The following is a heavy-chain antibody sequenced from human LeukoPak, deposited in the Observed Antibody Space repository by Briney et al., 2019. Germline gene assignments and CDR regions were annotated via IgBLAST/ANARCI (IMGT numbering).Heavy chain of an antibody. CDR1: GFTFSSYS. J-gene: IGHJ5*02. D-gene: IGHD4-17*01. Sequence: GGSLRLSCAASGFTFSSYSMNWVRQAPGKGLEWVSSISSSSSYIYYADSVKGRFTISRDNAKNSLYLQVNSLRGADTAVYYCAKAHTVTTLYWFDPWGQGTLVTVSS. V-gene: IGHV3-21*01. CDR2: ISSSSSYI. CDR3: AKAHTVTTLYWFDP.